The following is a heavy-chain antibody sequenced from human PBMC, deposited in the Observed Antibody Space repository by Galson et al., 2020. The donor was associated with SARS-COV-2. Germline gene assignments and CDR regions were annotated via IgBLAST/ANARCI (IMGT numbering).Heavy chain of an antibody. J-gene: IGHJ3*02. CDR1: GFTFSDYY. Sequence: KIGESLKISCAASGFTFSDYYMSWIRQSPGKGLEWVSHINSSGTTIYYADSVKGRFTISRDNAKNSLYLQMNSLGAEDTAVYYCARDYYGSGSGTFDIWGQGTMVTVSS. V-gene: IGHV3-11*01. D-gene: IGHD3-10*01. CDR2: INSSGTTI. CDR3: ARDYYGSGSGTFDI.